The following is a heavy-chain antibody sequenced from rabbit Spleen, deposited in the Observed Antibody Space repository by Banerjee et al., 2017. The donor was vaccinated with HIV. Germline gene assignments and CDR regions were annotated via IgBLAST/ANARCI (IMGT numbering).Heavy chain of an antibody. CDR1: GFDFSSTYY. Sequence: QSLEESGGDLVKPGASLTLTCTASGFDFSSTYYMCWVRQAPGKGLEWIACIFAGSSGSTYYASWAKGRFTISKTSTTVDLKMTSLTAADTATYFCARDLAGVIGWNFGWWGPGTLVTVS. J-gene: IGHJ4*01. V-gene: IGHV1S40*01. CDR2: IFAGSSGST. D-gene: IGHD4-1*01. CDR3: ARDLAGVIGWNFGW.